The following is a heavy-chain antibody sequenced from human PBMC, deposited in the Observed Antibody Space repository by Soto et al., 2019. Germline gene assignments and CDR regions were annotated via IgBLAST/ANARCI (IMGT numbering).Heavy chain of an antibody. D-gene: IGHD3-16*01. CDR2: ISYDGKVQ. Sequence: QVLLVESGGGVVQPGRSLRVSCVVSGFTFSAYGMHWVRQGPDKRLDWLAVISYDGKVQYYADSVKGRFTISRDNSGNTLYLQMTNLGDDDTAVYYCAKETSPQRSTSLGSWGQGTLGPVSS. V-gene: IGHV3-30*18. CDR1: GFTFSAYG. CDR3: AKETSPQRSTSLGS. J-gene: IGHJ5*02.